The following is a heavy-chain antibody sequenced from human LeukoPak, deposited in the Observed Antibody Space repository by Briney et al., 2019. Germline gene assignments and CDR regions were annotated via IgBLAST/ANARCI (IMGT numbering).Heavy chain of an antibody. D-gene: IGHD6-13*01. CDR1: GYTFTSYG. CDR3: ARDVYSSSWSRNSAFDI. J-gene: IGHJ3*02. V-gene: IGHV1-18*01. CDR2: ISAYNGNT. Sequence: ASVKVSCKASGYTFTSYGISWVRQAPGQGLEWMGWISAYNGNTNYAQKLQGRVTMTTDTSTSTAYMELRSLRSDDTAVYYCARDVYSSSWSRNSAFDIWGQGTMVTVSS.